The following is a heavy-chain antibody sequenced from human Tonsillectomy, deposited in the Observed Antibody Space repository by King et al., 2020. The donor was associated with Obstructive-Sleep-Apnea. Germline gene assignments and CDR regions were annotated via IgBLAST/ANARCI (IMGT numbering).Heavy chain of an antibody. CDR1: GGSISSSSYY. CDR3: ARVGLTIFGVVYGLDV. Sequence: LPLQESGPGLVKPSETLSLTCSVSGGSISSSSYYWGWIRQPPGKGLEWIGTIYYSGSTYYNPSLMSRVTISVDTSKNQFSLKLSSVTAADTAVYYCARVGLTIFGVVYGLDVWGQGTTVTVSS. V-gene: IGHV4-39*07. D-gene: IGHD3-3*01. CDR2: IYYSGST. J-gene: IGHJ6*02.